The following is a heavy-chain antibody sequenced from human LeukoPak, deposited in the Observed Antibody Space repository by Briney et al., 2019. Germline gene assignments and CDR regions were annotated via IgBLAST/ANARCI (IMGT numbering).Heavy chain of an antibody. CDR3: ARGGAGTAAAGTGRFDY. J-gene: IGHJ4*02. CDR1: GFTFSSYW. V-gene: IGHV3-7*01. CDR2: VKQDGSEK. D-gene: IGHD6-13*01. Sequence: GGSLRLSCAASGFTFSSYWMNWVRQALGKGLEWVANVKQDGSEKYYVDSVKGRFTISRDNAKNSLFLQMNSLRADDTAVYYCARGGAGTAAAGTGRFDYWGQGTLVTASS.